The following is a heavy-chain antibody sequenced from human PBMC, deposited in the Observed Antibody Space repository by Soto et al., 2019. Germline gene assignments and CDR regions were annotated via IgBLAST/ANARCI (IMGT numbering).Heavy chain of an antibody. Sequence: ASVKVSCKASGGTFSSYAISWVRQAPGQGLEWMGGIIPIFGTANYAQKFQGRVTITADESTSTAYMELSSLRSEDTAVYYCARGITGTHSSDYWGQGTLVTVSS. CDR1: GGTFSSYA. CDR3: ARGITGTHSSDY. D-gene: IGHD1-20*01. CDR2: IIPIFGTA. V-gene: IGHV1-69*13. J-gene: IGHJ4*02.